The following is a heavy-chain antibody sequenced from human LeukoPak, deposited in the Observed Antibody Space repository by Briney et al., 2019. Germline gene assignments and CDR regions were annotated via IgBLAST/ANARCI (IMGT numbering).Heavy chain of an antibody. Sequence: QPGRSLRLSCAASGFTFSTYGMHWVRQAPGKGLEWVAVISYDGSNKYYADSVKGRFTISRDNSKNTLYLQMNSLRAEDTAVYYCARGPGLVVPADSFDYWGQGTLVTVSS. CDR1: GFTFSTYG. J-gene: IGHJ4*02. CDR3: ARGPGLVVPADSFDY. CDR2: ISYDGSNK. V-gene: IGHV3-30*19. D-gene: IGHD2-2*01.